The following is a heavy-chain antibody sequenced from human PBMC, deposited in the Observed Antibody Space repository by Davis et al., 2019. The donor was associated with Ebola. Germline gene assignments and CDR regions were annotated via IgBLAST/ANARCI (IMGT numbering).Heavy chain of an antibody. CDR3: ARSAGDYGAFDI. J-gene: IGHJ3*02. Sequence: ASVTVSCMSSRYTFTSYAMHWVRQPPGQRLEWMGWINAGNGNTKYSQKFQGRVTITRDTSASTAYMELSSLRSEDTAVYYCARSAGDYGAFDIWGQGTMVTVSS. CDR2: INAGNGNT. D-gene: IGHD4-17*01. CDR1: RYTFTSYA. V-gene: IGHV1-3*01.